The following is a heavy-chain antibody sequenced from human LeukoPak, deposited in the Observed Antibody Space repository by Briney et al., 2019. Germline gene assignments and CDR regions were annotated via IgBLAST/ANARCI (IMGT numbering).Heavy chain of an antibody. CDR3: ARENRDWRDAFDI. CDR2: IIPIFGTA. J-gene: IGHJ3*02. D-gene: IGHD2-21*01. Sequence: SVKVPCKASGGTFSSYAISWVRQAPGQGLEWMGGIIPIFGTANYAQKFQGRVTITADESTSTAYMELSSLRSEDTAVYYCARENRDWRDAFDIWGQGTMVTVSS. V-gene: IGHV1-69*01. CDR1: GGTFSSYA.